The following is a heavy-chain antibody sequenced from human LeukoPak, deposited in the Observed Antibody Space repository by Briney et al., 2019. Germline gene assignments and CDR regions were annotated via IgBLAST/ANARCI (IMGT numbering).Heavy chain of an antibody. J-gene: IGHJ4*02. CDR2: IYYSGST. V-gene: IGHV4-59*01. CDR1: GGSISSYY. Sequence: SETLSPTCTVSGGSISSYYWSWIRQPPGKGLEWIGYIYYSGSTNYNPSLKSRVTISVDTSKNQFSLKLSSVTAADTAVYYCARSGYSYGYGTHFDYWGQGTLVTVSS. D-gene: IGHD5-18*01. CDR3: ARSGYSYGYGTHFDY.